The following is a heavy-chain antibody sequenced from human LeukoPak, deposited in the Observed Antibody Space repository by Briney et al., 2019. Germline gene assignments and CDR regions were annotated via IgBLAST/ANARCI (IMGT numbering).Heavy chain of an antibody. CDR2: IKQDGGEK. D-gene: IGHD6-19*01. V-gene: IGHV3-7*01. CDR1: GFTFSSYW. Sequence: GGSLRLSCAASGFTFSSYWMSWVRQAPGKGLEWVANIKQDGGEKYYVDSVKGRFTISRDNAKNSLYLQMNSLRAEDTAVYYCRYSSGWYYYYFDYWGQGTLVTVSS. CDR3: RYSSGWYYYYFDY. J-gene: IGHJ4*02.